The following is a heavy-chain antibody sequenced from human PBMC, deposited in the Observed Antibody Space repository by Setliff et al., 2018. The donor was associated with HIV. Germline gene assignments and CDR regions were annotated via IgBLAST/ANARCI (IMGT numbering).Heavy chain of an antibody. CDR3: ARDVLDLVISVYGF. J-gene: IGHJ4*02. D-gene: IGHD3-22*01. CDR2: INHSGRT. V-gene: IGHV4-34*04. Sequence: PSETLSLTCAVYGGSFSDYYWSWIRQPPGKGLEWIGEINHSGRTIQSPSLGSRATISLDTSKNQFSLKLNSVTAADTAVYYCARDVLDLVISVYGFWGQGIPVTVSS. CDR1: GGSFSDYY.